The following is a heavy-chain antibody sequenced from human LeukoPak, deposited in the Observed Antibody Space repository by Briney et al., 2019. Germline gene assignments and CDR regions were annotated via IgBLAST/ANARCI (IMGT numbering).Heavy chain of an antibody. CDR3: TRDLRGIAAAGKPWYFDL. D-gene: IGHD6-13*01. V-gene: IGHV1-18*01. CDR1: GYTFTSYG. Sequence: ASVKVSCKASGYTFTSYGISWVRQAPGQGLEWMGWISAYNGNTNYAQKLQGRVTMTTDTSTSTAHMELRGLRSDDTAVYYCTRDLRGIAAAGKPWYFDLRGRGTLVTVSS. J-gene: IGHJ2*01. CDR2: ISAYNGNT.